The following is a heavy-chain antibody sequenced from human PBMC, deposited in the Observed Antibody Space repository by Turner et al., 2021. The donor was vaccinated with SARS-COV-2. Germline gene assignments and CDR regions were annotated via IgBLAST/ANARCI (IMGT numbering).Heavy chain of an antibody. CDR1: GFTVSSYE. CDR3: ARGTVAAAGIAFDY. D-gene: IGHD6-13*01. J-gene: IGHJ4*02. V-gene: IGHV3-48*03. CDR2: ISRSGSTI. Sequence: EVQLVESGGGLVQPGGSRRLSCPAAGFTVSSYEMNWVRQAPGKGLEWVSYISRSGSTIYYADSVKGRFTISRDNAKNSLYLQMNSLRAEDTAVYYCARGTVAAAGIAFDYWGQGTLVTVSS.